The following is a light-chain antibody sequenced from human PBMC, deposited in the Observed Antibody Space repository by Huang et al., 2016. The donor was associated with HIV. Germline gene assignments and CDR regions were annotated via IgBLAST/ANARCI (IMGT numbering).Light chain of an antibody. CDR2: KTS. V-gene: IGKV1-5*03. CDR1: QSVSSW. Sequence: DIQMTQSPATLSASVGDRVTITCRASQSVSSWLAWYQQKPGKAPKLLIYKTSSLESGVQSRFSGSGSGTEFTLTISSLQPDDFATYYCQQYNSYSSTFGGGTKVEIK. J-gene: IGKJ4*01. CDR3: QQYNSYSST.